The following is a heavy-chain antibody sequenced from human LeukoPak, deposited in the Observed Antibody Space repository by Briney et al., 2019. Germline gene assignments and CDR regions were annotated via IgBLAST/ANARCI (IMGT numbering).Heavy chain of an antibody. CDR2: MNPNSGNT. D-gene: IGHD6-13*01. V-gene: IGHV1-8*01. CDR3: ARDIAAAGTYYYMDV. CDR1: GYTFTSYD. J-gene: IGHJ6*03. Sequence: ASVKVSCKASGYTFTSYDINWVRQATGQGLEWMGWMNPNSGNTGYAQKFQGRVTMTRNTSISTAYMELSSLRSEDTAVYYCARDIAAAGTYYYMDVWGKGTTVTVSS.